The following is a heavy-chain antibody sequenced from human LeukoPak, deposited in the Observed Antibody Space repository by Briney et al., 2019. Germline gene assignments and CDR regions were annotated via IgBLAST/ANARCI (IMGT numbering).Heavy chain of an antibody. CDR1: GFTFSSYW. J-gene: IGHJ4*02. D-gene: IGHD6-13*01. CDR3: ARDAAAGNGEPFDS. Sequence: GGSLRLSCAASGFTFSSYWMSWVRQAPGKGLEWVANIKQDGSEKYYVDSVKGRFTISRDNAKNSLYLQMNSLRAEDTAVHYCARDAAAGNGEPFDSWGQGTLVTVSS. V-gene: IGHV3-7*03. CDR2: IKQDGSEK.